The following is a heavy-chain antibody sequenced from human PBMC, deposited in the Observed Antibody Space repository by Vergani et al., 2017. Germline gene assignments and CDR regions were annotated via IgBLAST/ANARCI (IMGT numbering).Heavy chain of an antibody. CDR2: IYYSGST. Sequence: QVQLQESGPGLVKPSETLSLTCTVSGGSISSYYWSWIRQPPGKGLEWIGYIYYSGSTNYNPSLKSRVTISVDTSKNQFSRKLSSVTAADTAVYYCASLTYYDFWSGHYFDYWGQGTLVTVSS. J-gene: IGHJ4*02. CDR3: ASLTYYDFWSGHYFDY. D-gene: IGHD3-3*01. CDR1: GGSISSYY. V-gene: IGHV4-59*01.